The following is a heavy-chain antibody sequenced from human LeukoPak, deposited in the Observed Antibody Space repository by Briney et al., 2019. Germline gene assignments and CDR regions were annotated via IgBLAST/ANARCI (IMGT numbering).Heavy chain of an antibody. Sequence: GGSLRLSCAASGFTFSSSSMNWVRQAPGKGLEWVSCISSSSNTIYYADSVKGRFTISRDNAKDSLYLQMNSLRAEDTAVYYCAKSVTMVRGKTLIDYWGQGTLVTVSS. CDR2: ISSSSNTI. CDR1: GFTFSSSS. D-gene: IGHD3-10*01. J-gene: IGHJ4*02. V-gene: IGHV3-48*01. CDR3: AKSVTMVRGKTLIDY.